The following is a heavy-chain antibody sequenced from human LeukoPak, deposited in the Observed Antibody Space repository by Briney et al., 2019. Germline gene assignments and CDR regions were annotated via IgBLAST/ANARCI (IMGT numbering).Heavy chain of an antibody. CDR1: GFTFGNYA. CDR2: ISAIGGST. D-gene: IGHD6-19*01. Sequence: PGGFLRLSCAASGFTFGNYAMNWVRQGPGKGLEYISGISAIGGSTYDADSVKGRFIISRDNSKNTVYLQMYSLRAADTAVYYCAKAQDSSGWYVHFDSWGQGTLVTVSS. V-gene: IGHV3-23*01. J-gene: IGHJ4*02. CDR3: AKAQDSSGWYVHFDS.